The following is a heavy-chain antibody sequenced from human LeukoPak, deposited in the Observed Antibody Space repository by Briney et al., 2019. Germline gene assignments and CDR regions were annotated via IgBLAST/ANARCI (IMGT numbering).Heavy chain of an antibody. CDR3: ARTGITIFESGAFDI. D-gene: IGHD3-3*01. V-gene: IGHV3-11*04. CDR2: ISSSGSTI. CDR1: GFTFSDYY. J-gene: IGHJ3*02. Sequence: GGSLRLSCAASGFTFSDYYMSWIRQAPGKGLGWVSYISSSGSTIYYADSVKGRFTISRDNAKNSLYLQMNSLRAEDTAVYYCARTGITIFESGAFDIWGQGTMVTVSS.